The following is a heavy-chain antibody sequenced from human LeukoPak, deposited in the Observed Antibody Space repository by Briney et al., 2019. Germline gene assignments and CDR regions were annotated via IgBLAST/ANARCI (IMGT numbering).Heavy chain of an antibody. CDR1: RFTPSSYI. J-gene: IGHJ4*02. D-gene: IGHD2-15*01. CDR3: ASYPLGYCSGGGCSRFLLLDY. V-gene: IGHV3-21*03. CDR2: ISSSSSYI. Sequence: GGSLRLSCAPSRFTPSSYIMNWVRQAPGKGLEWVSFISSSSSYIYYADSVEGRVTISRDNAKNSLYLQMNSLRAEDTAVYYCASYPLGYCSGGGCSRFLLLDYWGQGTLVTVSS.